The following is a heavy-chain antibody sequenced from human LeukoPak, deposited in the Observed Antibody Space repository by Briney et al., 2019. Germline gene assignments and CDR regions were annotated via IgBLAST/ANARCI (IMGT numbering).Heavy chain of an antibody. CDR1: GFTFSSYW. Sequence: GGSLRLSCAASGFTFSSYWMSWVRQAPGKGLEWVSGISGSGGSTYYADSVKGRFTISRDNSKNTLYLQMNSLRAEDTAVYYCAKENSSGWYSHIQHWGQGTLVTVSS. CDR2: ISGSGGST. D-gene: IGHD6-19*01. CDR3: AKENSSGWYSHIQH. V-gene: IGHV3-23*01. J-gene: IGHJ1*01.